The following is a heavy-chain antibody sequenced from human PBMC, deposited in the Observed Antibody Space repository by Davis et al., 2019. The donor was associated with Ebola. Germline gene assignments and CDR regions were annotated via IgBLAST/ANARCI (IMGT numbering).Heavy chain of an antibody. CDR3: AKDQSITMIVVVITAFDY. CDR2: ISGSGGST. D-gene: IGHD3-22*01. J-gene: IGHJ4*02. Sequence: GESLKISCAASGFTISSYAMSWVRQAPGKGLEWVSAISGSGGSTYYADSVKGRFTISSDNSKNTLYLQMNSLRAEDTAVYYCAKDQSITMIVVVITAFDYWGQGTLVTVSS. CDR1: GFTISSYA. V-gene: IGHV3-23*01.